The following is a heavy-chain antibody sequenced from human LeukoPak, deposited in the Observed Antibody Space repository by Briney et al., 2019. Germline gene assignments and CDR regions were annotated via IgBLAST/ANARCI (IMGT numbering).Heavy chain of an antibody. CDR3: ARAISLGQLVSYNRFDP. Sequence: ASVKVSCKASGGTFSSYAISWVRQAPGQGLEWMGGIIPIFGTANYAQKFQGRVTITADESTSTAYMELSSLRSEDTAVYYCARAISLGQLVSYNRFDPWGQGTLVTVSS. J-gene: IGHJ5*02. CDR1: GGTFSSYA. D-gene: IGHD6-13*01. CDR2: IIPIFGTA. V-gene: IGHV1-69*13.